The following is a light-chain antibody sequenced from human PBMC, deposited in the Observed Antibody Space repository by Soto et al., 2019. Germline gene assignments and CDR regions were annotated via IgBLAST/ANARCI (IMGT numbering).Light chain of an antibody. CDR2: KAS. CDR1: QSISRW. CDR3: QQYHNWPPIT. V-gene: IGKV1-5*03. J-gene: IGKJ5*01. Sequence: DIQMTQSPSTLSASVGDRVTITCRASQSISRWLAWYQQKPGKVPKLLIYKASGLNSGVPSRFSGSGSGTDFTLTISSLQSEDFAVYYCQQYHNWPPITFGQGTRLEIK.